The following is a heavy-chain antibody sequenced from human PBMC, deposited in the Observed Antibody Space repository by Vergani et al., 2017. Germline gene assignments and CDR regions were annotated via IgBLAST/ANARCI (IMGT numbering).Heavy chain of an antibody. V-gene: IGHV4-34*01. CDR1: GGSFTSYH. Sequence: QVQLQQWGGGLLKPSETLSLTCVVNGGSFTSYHWPWIRQSPGEGLEWVGDIDHTGRPDYNPSLKSRLTMSVDKYRNQFSLTHNSVPATDTAIYFCARMKTETNGHLYYYYYMDVWGQGTAVTV. D-gene: IGHD2-8*01. J-gene: IGHJ6*03. CDR3: ARMKTETNGHLYYYYYMDV. CDR2: IDHTGRP.